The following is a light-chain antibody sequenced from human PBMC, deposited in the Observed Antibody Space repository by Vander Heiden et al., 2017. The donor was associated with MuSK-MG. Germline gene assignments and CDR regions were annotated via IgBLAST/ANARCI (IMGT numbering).Light chain of an antibody. CDR2: DAS. V-gene: IGKV3-11*01. CDR1: QSVSSY. CDR3: QQRRTIT. J-gene: IGKJ4*01. Sequence: EIVLTQSPATLSLSPGERATLSCRASQSVSSYLAWYQQKPGQAPRLLIYDASNRDTGIQVRFSGSGSGTDFTLTSSSLETEDFAVYYHQQRRTITFGGGTKVEIK.